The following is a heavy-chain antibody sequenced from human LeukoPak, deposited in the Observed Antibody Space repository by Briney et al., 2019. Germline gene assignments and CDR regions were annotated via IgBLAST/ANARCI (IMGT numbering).Heavy chain of an antibody. Sequence: GGSLRLSCAASGFTFDVYGIHWVRHAPGKGREWVSFISGVGASTYHADSVKGRLTLSRDHRKHSLYMQMNILRTEDTALYSWAKGFSVLASNHYYYYYGMDVWGQGTTVTVSS. CDR1: GFTFDVYG. D-gene: IGHD3-3*01. CDR2: ISGVGAST. CDR3: AKGFSVLASNHYYYYYGMDV. J-gene: IGHJ6*02. V-gene: IGHV3-43*02.